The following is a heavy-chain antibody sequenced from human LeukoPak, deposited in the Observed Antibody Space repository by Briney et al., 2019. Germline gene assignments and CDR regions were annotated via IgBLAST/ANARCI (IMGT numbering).Heavy chain of an antibody. Sequence: GGSLRLSCAASGFTVSSNYMSWVRQAPGKGLEWVSVIYSGGSTYYADSVEGKFTISRDNSKNTLYLQMNSLRAEDTAVYYCVRERENAFDIWGQGTMVTVSS. J-gene: IGHJ3*02. D-gene: IGHD5-24*01. CDR3: VRERENAFDI. V-gene: IGHV3-66*01. CDR2: IYSGGST. CDR1: GFTVSSNY.